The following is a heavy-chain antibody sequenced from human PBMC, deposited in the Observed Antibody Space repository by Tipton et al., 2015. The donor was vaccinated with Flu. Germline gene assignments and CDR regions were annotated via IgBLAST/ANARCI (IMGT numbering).Heavy chain of an antibody. CDR3: AREGGAPYVLDV. Sequence: TLSLTCTVSGGSINSTIHYWSWIRQDPGKGLEWIGYIDYSGNTYYTPSLKSRLTMSVDTSKNQFSLKLRSVTAAGTAVYYCAREGGAPYVLDVWGQGTTVTVSS. CDR2: IDYSGNT. J-gene: IGHJ6*02. V-gene: IGHV4-31*03. CDR1: GGSINSTIHY. D-gene: IGHD2-21*01.